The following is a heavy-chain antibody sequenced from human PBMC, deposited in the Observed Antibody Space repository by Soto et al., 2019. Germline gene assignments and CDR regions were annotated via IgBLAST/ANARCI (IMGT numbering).Heavy chain of an antibody. CDR3: ARGLNGYLHYFDY. CDR2: INAGNGNT. Sequence: ASVKVSCKASGYTFTTYAMHWVRQARGQRLEWMGWINAGNGNTKYSQQFQGRVIITRDTSASTAYMELSSLRSEDTAVYYCARGLNGYLHYFDYWGQGTPVTVSS. V-gene: IGHV1-3*01. J-gene: IGHJ4*02. D-gene: IGHD5-18*01. CDR1: GYTFTTYA.